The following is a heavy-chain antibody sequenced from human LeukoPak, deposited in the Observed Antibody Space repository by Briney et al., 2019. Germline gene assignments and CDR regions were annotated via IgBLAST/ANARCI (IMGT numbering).Heavy chain of an antibody. D-gene: IGHD7-27*01. CDR2: ISGDGGST. V-gene: IGHV3-43*02. Sequence: PGGSLRLSCAASGFTFDDYAMHWVRQAPGKGLEWVSLISGDGGSTYYADSVKGLFTISRDNSKNSLYLQMNSLRTEDTALYYCAKDIGYWGPIDYWGQGTLVTVSS. CDR3: AKDIGYWGPIDY. J-gene: IGHJ4*02. CDR1: GFTFDDYA.